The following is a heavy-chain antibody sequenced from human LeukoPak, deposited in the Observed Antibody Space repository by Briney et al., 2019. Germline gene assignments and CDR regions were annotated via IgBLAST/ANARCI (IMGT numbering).Heavy chain of an antibody. CDR1: GGSISSYY. D-gene: IGHD3-10*01. Sequence: SETLSLTCTVSGGSISSYYWSWIRQPPGKGLEWIGYIYYSGSTNYNPSLKSRVTISVDTSKNQFSLKLSSVTAADTAVYYCARDPWFGELRPYYFDYWGQGTLVTVSS. CDR3: ARDPWFGELRPYYFDY. J-gene: IGHJ4*02. V-gene: IGHV4-59*12. CDR2: IYYSGST.